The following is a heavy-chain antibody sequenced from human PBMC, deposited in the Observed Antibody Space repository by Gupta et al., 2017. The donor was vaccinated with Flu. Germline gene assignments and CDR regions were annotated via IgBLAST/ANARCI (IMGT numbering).Heavy chain of an antibody. CDR2: ISYDGSNK. Sequence: QVQLVESGGGVVQPGRSLTLSCAASGFTFRSYGILWFRQAPGKGLEWVAVISYDGSNKYYADSVKGRCTISRDNSKNTLYLQMNSLRAEDTAVYYCAKALFPRYSSGWYVGFDYWGQGTLVTVSS. D-gene: IGHD6-19*01. CDR3: AKALFPRYSSGWYVGFDY. V-gene: IGHV3-30*18. J-gene: IGHJ4*02. CDR1: GFTFRSYG.